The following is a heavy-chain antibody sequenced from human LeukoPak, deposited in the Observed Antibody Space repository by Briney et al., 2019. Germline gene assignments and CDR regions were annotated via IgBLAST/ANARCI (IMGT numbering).Heavy chain of an antibody. Sequence: SETLSLTCTVSGGSISSYYWSWIRQPPGKGLEWIGYIYYTGITNYNPSLESRVTISVDTSKNQFSLQLSSVTAADTAVYYCTRHDAVPVIGHGMGVWGQGTTVTVSS. CDR1: GGSISSYY. CDR3: TRHDAVPVIGHGMGV. J-gene: IGHJ6*02. D-gene: IGHD3-16*02. V-gene: IGHV4-59*08. CDR2: IYYTGIT.